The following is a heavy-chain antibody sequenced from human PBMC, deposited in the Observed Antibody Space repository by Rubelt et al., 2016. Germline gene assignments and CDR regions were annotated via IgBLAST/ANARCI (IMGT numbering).Heavy chain of an antibody. CDR1: GGSFSGYY. J-gene: IGHJ5*02. Sequence: QVQLQQWGAGLLKPSETLSLTCAVYGGSFSGYYWSWIRQPPGKGLEWLGEINHSGRTNYNPSLKSRVTISIHTSKKQFSLKLDSVTAAYMAVYYCARQRQLITARRWFDPWGQGTLVTVSS. CDR3: ARQRQLITARRWFDP. CDR2: INHSGRT. D-gene: IGHD6-6*01. V-gene: IGHV4-34*01.